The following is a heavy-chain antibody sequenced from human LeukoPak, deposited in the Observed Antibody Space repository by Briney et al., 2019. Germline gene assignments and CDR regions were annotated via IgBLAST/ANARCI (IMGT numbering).Heavy chain of an antibody. CDR1: GFTFSAYW. CDR2: ISGRGGST. Sequence: GGSLRLSCAASGFTFSAYWMHWVRQAPGKGLEWGSAISGRGGSTYYADSVKGRFTISRDNSKNTLYLQMNRLRAEDTAVYYCAKGYQLLYSYLNRAFDIWGQGTMVTVSS. D-gene: IGHD2-2*02. CDR3: AKGYQLLYSYLNRAFDI. J-gene: IGHJ3*02. V-gene: IGHV3-23*01.